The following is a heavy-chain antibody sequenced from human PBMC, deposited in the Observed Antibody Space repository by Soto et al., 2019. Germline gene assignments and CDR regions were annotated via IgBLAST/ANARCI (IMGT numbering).Heavy chain of an antibody. CDR1: GFSFSSYG. Sequence: QVQLVESGGGVVQPGRSLRLSCAASGFSFSSYGMHWVRQAPGKGLEWVAVIWYDGSRTSYTDSVRGRFTISRDNSKNTRYLQKASRRAEDTAGYFGSRQWGEGYKVPYLDQWGQGTLVTVSS. J-gene: IGHJ4*02. CDR2: IWYDGSRT. V-gene: IGHV3-33*01. CDR3: SRQWGEGYKVPYLDQ. D-gene: IGHD1-26*01.